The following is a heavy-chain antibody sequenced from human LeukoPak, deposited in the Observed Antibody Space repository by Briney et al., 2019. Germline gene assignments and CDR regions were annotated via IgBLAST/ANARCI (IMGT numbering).Heavy chain of an antibody. V-gene: IGHV4-39*01. Sequence: SQCLSPTCTVSAASISSSSYYWGWIRQPPGEGLEWIGSIYDSRSSYDNPSVRSRVTISVDTSKNQFSLEMNSVTAADTAVYYCARQWYCSGGSCYSGWYFDLWGRGTLVTVSS. CDR1: AASISSSSYY. J-gene: IGHJ2*01. CDR2: IYDSRSS. D-gene: IGHD2-15*01. CDR3: ARQWYCSGGSCYSGWYFDL.